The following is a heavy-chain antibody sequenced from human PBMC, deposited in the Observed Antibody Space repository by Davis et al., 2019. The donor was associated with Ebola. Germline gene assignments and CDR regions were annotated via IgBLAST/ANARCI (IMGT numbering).Heavy chain of an antibody. J-gene: IGHJ4*02. V-gene: IGHV3-7*01. CDR3: AKSRGGGFYYGDLDF. D-gene: IGHD1-26*01. Sequence: DSVKGRFTISRDNAKNSLYLQMNSLRAEDTALYYCAKSRGGGFYYGDLDFWGQGSLVTVSS.